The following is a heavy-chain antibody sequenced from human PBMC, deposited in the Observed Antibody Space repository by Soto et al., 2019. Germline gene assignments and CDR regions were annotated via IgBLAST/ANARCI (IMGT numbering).Heavy chain of an antibody. V-gene: IGHV3-48*02. CDR3: ARDLGYGDPTGPYFDY. J-gene: IGHJ4*02. CDR2: ISSSSSTI. CDR1: GFTFSSYN. D-gene: IGHD4-17*01. Sequence: EVQLVESGGGLVQPGGSLRLSCAASGFTFSSYNMNWVRQAPGKGLEWVSYISSSSSTIYYADSVKGRFTISRDNAKNSLYLQMNSLRDEDAAVYYCARDLGYGDPTGPYFDYWGQGTLVTVSS.